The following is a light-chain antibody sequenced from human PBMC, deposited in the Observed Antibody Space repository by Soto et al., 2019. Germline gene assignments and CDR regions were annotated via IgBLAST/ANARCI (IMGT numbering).Light chain of an antibody. Sequence: DIQLTQSPSFLSASVGDRVTMTCRASQGINSYLTWNQQKPGKAPKLLIYAASTLQSGVPSRFSGSGSGTEFTLTISSLQPDDFATYYCQQLNSYPYTFGQGTKLEIK. V-gene: IGKV1-9*01. CDR3: QQLNSYPYT. J-gene: IGKJ2*01. CDR2: AAS. CDR1: QGINSY.